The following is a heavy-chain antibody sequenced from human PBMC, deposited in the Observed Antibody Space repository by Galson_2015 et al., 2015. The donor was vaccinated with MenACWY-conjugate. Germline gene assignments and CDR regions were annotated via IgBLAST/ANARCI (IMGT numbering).Heavy chain of an antibody. CDR1: GFTFSSYW. CDR2: IKQDGSEK. V-gene: IGHV3-7*03. Sequence: SLRLSCAASGFTFSSYWMSWVRQAPGKGLEWVANIKQDGSEKGYADSTKGRFIISRDNAKNSLFLQMNSLRAEDTAVYFCVRDKVMGGISGSLFDYWGQGTLVTVSS. CDR3: VRDKVMGGISGSLFDY. D-gene: IGHD3-22*01. J-gene: IGHJ4*02.